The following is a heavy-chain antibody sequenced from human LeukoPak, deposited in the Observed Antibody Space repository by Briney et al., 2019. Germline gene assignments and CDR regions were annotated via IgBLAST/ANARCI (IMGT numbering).Heavy chain of an antibody. D-gene: IGHD3-10*01. CDR2: ISGDGGAT. Sequence: GGSLRLSCAASGFTFYDYAMHWVRQAPGKGLEWVSLISGDGGATYYADSVKGRFTISRDNSENSLYLQMNSLRTEDTALYYCAKESYFGSGSPMDVWGQGTTVTVSS. V-gene: IGHV3-43*02. CDR3: AKESYFGSGSPMDV. J-gene: IGHJ6*02. CDR1: GFTFYDYA.